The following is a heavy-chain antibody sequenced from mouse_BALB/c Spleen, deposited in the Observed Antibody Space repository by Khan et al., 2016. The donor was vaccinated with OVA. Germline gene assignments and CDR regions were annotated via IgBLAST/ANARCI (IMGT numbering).Heavy chain of an antibody. CDR1: GFSLSASGVG. J-gene: IGHJ3*01. CDR2: IYWDDDK. CDR3: ALTARGVFSDDMFAY. V-gene: IGHV8-12*01. D-gene: IGHD2-3*01. Sequence: QVTLKESGPGILQPSQTLSLTCSFSGFSLSASGVGVSWIRQPSGKGLEWLAHIYWDDDKLHNPSLKSRLNTSNDASRNQVVLKITSAATDDTATCYCALTARGVFSDDMFAYWGQGTLVTVSA.